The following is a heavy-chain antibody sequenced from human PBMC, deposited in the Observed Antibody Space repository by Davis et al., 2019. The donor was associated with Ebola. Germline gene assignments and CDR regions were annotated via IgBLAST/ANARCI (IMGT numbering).Heavy chain of an antibody. CDR3: ARRPAVVMGAMDV. J-gene: IGHJ6*03. Sequence: GESLKISCKGSGYNFNNYWIAWVRQMPGKGPEWMGIIYPADSDTRYSPSFQGRVTISVDRSINTAYLQWNSLRASDTATYYCARRPAVVMGAMDVWGKGTTVTVS. CDR2: IYPADSDT. CDR1: GYNFNNYW. D-gene: IGHD3-22*01. V-gene: IGHV5-51*01.